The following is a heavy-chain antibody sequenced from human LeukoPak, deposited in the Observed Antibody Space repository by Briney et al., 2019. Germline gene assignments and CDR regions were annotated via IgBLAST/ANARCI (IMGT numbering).Heavy chain of an antibody. CDR3: ARVTNYYYYMDV. CDR1: GFSLTAFG. Sequence: GGSLRLSCAVSGFSLTAFGTNWVRQAPGKGLEWVSSISSGSSSIYYADSVKGRFTISRDNAKNSLYLQMNSLRAEDTAVYYCARVTNYYYYMDVWGKGSSVTVSS. CDR2: ISSGSSSI. D-gene: IGHD4-11*01. V-gene: IGHV3-21*01. J-gene: IGHJ6*03.